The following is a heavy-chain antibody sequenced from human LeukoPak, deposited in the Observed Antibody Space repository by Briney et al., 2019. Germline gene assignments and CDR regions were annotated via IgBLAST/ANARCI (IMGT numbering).Heavy chain of an antibody. CDR1: GFTFSSYG. J-gene: IGHJ6*04. V-gene: IGHV3-33*01. Sequence: PGGSLRLSCAASGFTFSSYGMHWVRQAPGEGLEWVAVIWYDGSNKYYADSVKGRFTISRDNSKNTLYLQMNSLRAEDTAVYYCARDHCSSTSCYAYYYYGMDVWGKGTTVTVSS. CDR3: ARDHCSSTSCYAYYYYGMDV. D-gene: IGHD2-2*01. CDR2: IWYDGSNK.